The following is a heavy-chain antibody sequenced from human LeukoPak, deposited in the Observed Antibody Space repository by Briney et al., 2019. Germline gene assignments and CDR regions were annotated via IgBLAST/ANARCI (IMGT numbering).Heavy chain of an antibody. CDR2: IYYSGST. CDR3: ARSSSSGDFDY. CDR1: DGSISSYY. J-gene: IGHJ4*02. Sequence: PSETLSLTCTVSDGSISSYYWSWIRQPPGKGLEWIGYIYYSGSTNYNPSLKSRVTISVDTSKNQFSLKLSSVTAADTAVYYCARSSSSGDFDYWGQGTLVTVSS. V-gene: IGHV4-59*01. D-gene: IGHD6-13*01.